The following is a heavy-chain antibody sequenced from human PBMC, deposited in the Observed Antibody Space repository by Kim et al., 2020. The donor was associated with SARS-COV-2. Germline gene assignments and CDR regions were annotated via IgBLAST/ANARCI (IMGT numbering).Heavy chain of an antibody. J-gene: IGHJ6*02. Sequence: DAGKGRFTISRDNSKNTLYLQMNSLRAEDTAVYYCAKEYLPNPYYYGMDVWGQGTTVTVSS. CDR3: AKEYLPNPYYYGMDV. V-gene: IGHV3-30*02. D-gene: IGHD2-2*01.